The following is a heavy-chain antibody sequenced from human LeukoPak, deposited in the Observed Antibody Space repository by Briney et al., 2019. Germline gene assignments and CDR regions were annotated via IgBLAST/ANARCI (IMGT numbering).Heavy chain of an antibody. CDR2: ISWNSGSI. D-gene: IGHD1-14*01. V-gene: IGHV3-9*03. J-gene: IGHJ4*02. CDR3: AKESIESGQFDY. Sequence: GGSLRLSCAASGFTFDDYAMHWVRQAPGKGREWVSGISWNSGSIGYADSVKGRFTISRDNAKNSLYLQMNSLSAEDLALYYCAKESIESGQFDYWGQGTLVTVSS. CDR1: GFTFDDYA.